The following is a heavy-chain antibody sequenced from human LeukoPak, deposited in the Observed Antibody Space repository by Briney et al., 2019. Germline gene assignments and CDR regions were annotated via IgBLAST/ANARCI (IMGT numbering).Heavy chain of an antibody. CDR3: ARDLARGWFDP. J-gene: IGHJ5*02. V-gene: IGHV4-59*08. CDR1: GGSISSYY. D-gene: IGHD3-10*01. CDR2: IYYSGST. Sequence: SETLSLTCTVSGGSISSYYWSWIRQPPGKGREWIGYIYYSGSTNYIPCLKSRVTISVDTSKNQFSLKLSSVTAADTAVYYCARDLARGWFDPWGQGTLVTVSS.